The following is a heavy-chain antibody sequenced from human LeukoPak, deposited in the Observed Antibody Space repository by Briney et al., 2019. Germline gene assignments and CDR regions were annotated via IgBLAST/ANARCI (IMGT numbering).Heavy chain of an antibody. CDR1: GGSISSSSYY. Sequence: SETLSLTCTVSGGSISSSSYYWGWIRQPPGKGLEWIGSIYHSGSTYYNPSLKSRVTISVDTSKNQFSLKLSSVTAADTAVYYCARPLGYCSSTSCPQSWFDPWGQGTLVTVSS. D-gene: IGHD2-2*01. CDR2: IYHSGST. CDR3: ARPLGYCSSTSCPQSWFDP. V-gene: IGHV4-39*07. J-gene: IGHJ5*02.